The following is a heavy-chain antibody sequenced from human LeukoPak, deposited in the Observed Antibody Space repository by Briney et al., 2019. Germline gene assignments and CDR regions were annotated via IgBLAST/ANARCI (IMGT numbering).Heavy chain of an antibody. Sequence: GGSLRLSCAASEFDFSSHAMTWVRQAPGKGLEWVSAISISGSKTYYADSVKGRFTISRDNSKNTLYLQMNSLRAEDTAVYYCANEIRPNDYWGQGTLVTVSS. CDR1: EFDFSSHA. V-gene: IGHV3-23*01. D-gene: IGHD4-17*01. J-gene: IGHJ4*02. CDR3: ANEIRPNDY. CDR2: ISISGSKT.